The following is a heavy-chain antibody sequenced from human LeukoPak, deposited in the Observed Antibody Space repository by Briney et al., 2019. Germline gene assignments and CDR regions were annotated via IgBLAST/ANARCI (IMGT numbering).Heavy chain of an antibody. CDR3: VATSGYYSAFDY. CDR2: ISWNSGRI. Sequence: PGGSLRLSCAASGFTFDDYATHWVRQAPGKGLEWVSGISWNSGRIDYGDSVKGRFIISRDNAKNSLYLQMNSLRAEDTAFYYCVATSGYYSAFDYWGQGTLVTVSS. V-gene: IGHV3-9*01. J-gene: IGHJ4*02. CDR1: GFTFDDYA. D-gene: IGHD3-22*01.